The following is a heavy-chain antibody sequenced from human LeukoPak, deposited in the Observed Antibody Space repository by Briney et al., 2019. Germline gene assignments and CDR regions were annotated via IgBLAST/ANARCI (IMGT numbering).Heavy chain of an antibody. Sequence: ESGPTLVKPTQTLTLTCTFSGFSLTTSGVGVGWIRQPPGKALEWLALIYWNNDNRYNPSLKTRLTITKDTSKNQVVLIMANMDPVDTATYYCAHYGDYRFLYYFDYWGQGTPVTVSS. J-gene: IGHJ4*02. CDR3: AHYGDYRFLYYFDY. D-gene: IGHD4-17*01. CDR1: GFSLTTSGVG. V-gene: IGHV2-5*01. CDR2: IYWNNDN.